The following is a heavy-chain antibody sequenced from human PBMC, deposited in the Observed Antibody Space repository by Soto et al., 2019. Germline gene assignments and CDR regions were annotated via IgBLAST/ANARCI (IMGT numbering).Heavy chain of an antibody. CDR3: ARHAVHSSGFTEF. D-gene: IGHD6-19*01. Sequence: SETLSLTCTVSGGSISSSSYYWGWIRQPPGKGLEWIGSIYYSGSTYYNPSLKSRVTISVDTSKNQFSLKLSSVTAADTAAYYCARHAVHSSGFTEFWGQGTRVTVSS. CDR1: GGSISSSSYY. J-gene: IGHJ4*02. CDR2: IYYSGST. V-gene: IGHV4-39*01.